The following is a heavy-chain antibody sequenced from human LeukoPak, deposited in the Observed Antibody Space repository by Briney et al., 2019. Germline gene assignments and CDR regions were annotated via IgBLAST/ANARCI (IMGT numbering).Heavy chain of an antibody. Sequence: GGSLRLSCAASGFAVSSNYISWVRQAPGKGLEWVSVIYSDGSTFYADSVRGRFTISRDISKNTVYLQMNSLRAEDTAMYYSARAYDPWGQGTLVTVSS. V-gene: IGHV3-53*01. CDR2: IYSDGST. CDR1: GFAVSSNY. J-gene: IGHJ5*02. CDR3: ARAYDP.